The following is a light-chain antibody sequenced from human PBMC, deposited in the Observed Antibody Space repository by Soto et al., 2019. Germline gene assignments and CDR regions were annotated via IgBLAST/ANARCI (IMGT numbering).Light chain of an antibody. Sequence: AIQMTQSPSSLSAFVGDRVTITCRASQDIKNELGWYQQKPGKAPKLLIYAASSLQSGVPSRFSGSGSGTDFTLTISSLQPEDFASYYCLQDYKYPWTFGQWTKVEIK. J-gene: IGKJ1*01. CDR3: LQDYKYPWT. CDR1: QDIKNE. CDR2: AAS. V-gene: IGKV1-6*01.